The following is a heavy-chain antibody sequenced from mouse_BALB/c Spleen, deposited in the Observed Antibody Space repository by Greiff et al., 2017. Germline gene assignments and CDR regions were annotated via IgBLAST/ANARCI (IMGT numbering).Heavy chain of an antibody. D-gene: IGHD2-4*01. J-gene: IGHJ3*01. Sequence: VQLKESGAELVKPGASVKLSCTASGFNIKDTYMHWVKQRPEQGLEWIGRIDPANGNTKYDPKFQGKATITADTSSNTAYLQLSSLTSEDTAVYYCARMITTTGFAYWGQGTLVTVSA. V-gene: IGHV14-3*02. CDR1: GFNIKDTY. CDR3: ARMITTTGFAY. CDR2: IDPANGNT.